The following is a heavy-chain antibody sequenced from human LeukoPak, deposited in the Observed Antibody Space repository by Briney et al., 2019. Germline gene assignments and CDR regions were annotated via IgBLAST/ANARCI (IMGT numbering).Heavy chain of an antibody. CDR2: INPNSGGT. CDR1: GYTFTGYY. D-gene: IGHD6-6*01. Sequence: ASVKVSCKASGYTFTGYYMHWVRQAPGQGLEWMGWINPNSGGTNYAQKFQGRVTMTRDTSISTAYMELSRLRSDDTAVYYCARDGSSSGGGWFDPWGQGTLVTFSS. J-gene: IGHJ5*02. V-gene: IGHV1-2*02. CDR3: ARDGSSSGGGWFDP.